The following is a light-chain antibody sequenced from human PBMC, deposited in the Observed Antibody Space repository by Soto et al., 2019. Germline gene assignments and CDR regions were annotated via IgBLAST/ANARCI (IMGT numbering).Light chain of an antibody. Sequence: QSVLTQPASVSGSPGQSITISCTGTSSDVGGYNYVSWYQQHPGEAPKLMIYDVSNRPSGVSNRFSGSKSGNTASLTISGLQAEDEADYYCSSYTSSSTLEVFGTGTKLTVL. CDR3: SSYTSSSTLEV. CDR1: SSDVGGYNY. J-gene: IGLJ1*01. V-gene: IGLV2-14*01. CDR2: DVS.